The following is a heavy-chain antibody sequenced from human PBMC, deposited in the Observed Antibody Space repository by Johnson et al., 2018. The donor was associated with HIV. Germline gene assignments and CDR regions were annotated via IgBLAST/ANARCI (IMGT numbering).Heavy chain of an antibody. J-gene: IGHJ3*02. D-gene: IGHD6-6*01. CDR3: ASGVTARAPLLI. Sequence: QVQLVESGGGVVQPGGSLRLSCAASGFNFNIYGMHWVRQAPVRGLEWVAFIRYDGSYKNYVDSAKGRFTISRDNSKNTLYLQMNSLSAEDTAMYYCASGVTARAPLLIWGQGTMVTVSS. V-gene: IGHV3-30*02. CDR1: GFNFNIYG. CDR2: IRYDGSYK.